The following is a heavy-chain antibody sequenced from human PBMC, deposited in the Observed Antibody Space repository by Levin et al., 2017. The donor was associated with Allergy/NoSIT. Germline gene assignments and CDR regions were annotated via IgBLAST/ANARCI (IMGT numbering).Heavy chain of an antibody. Sequence: GESLKISCKASGYTFSDHGISWVRQAPGQGLEWLGWISANNGNTNYAQKLQGRVTMTTDTSTSTAYVELRSLRSDDTAVYYCTRQRGDNSMWHSLHWGQGTLVTVSS. CDR3: TRQRGDNSMWHSLH. CDR1: GYTFSDHG. V-gene: IGHV1-18*01. J-gene: IGHJ4*02. CDR2: ISANNGNT. D-gene: IGHD2/OR15-2a*01.